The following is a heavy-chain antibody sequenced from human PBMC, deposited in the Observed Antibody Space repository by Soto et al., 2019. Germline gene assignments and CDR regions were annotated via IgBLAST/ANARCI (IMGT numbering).Heavy chain of an antibody. J-gene: IGHJ3*02. CDR2: IIPILGIA. D-gene: IGHD6-19*01. V-gene: IGHV1-69*02. CDR1: GGTFSSYT. CDR3: ARGGIAVAGHDAFDI. Sequence: QVQLVQSGAEVKKPGSSVKVSCKASGGTFSSYTISWVRQAPGQGLEWMGRIIPILGIANYAQKFQGRVTITADKSTSTAYMELSSLRSEDTAVYYCARGGIAVAGHDAFDIWGQGTIVTVSS.